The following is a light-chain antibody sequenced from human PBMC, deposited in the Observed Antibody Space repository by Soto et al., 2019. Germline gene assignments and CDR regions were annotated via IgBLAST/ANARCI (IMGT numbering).Light chain of an antibody. Sequence: EIVLTQSPATLSLSPGEGATLSCRASQSVNNYLAWYQQKPGQAPRLLIYDTSNRATGIPARFSGSGSGTDFTLTISSLEPEDFAVYYCQQRGNWPLTFGGGTKVEIK. J-gene: IGKJ4*01. CDR1: QSVNNY. V-gene: IGKV3-11*01. CDR3: QQRGNWPLT. CDR2: DTS.